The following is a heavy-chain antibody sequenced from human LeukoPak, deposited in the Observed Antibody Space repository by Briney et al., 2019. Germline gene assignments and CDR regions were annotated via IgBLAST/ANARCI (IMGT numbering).Heavy chain of an antibody. Sequence: SETLSLACTVSGGSISSYYWSWIRQPPGKGLEWIGYIYYSGSTNYNPSLKSRVTISVDTSKNQFSLKLSSVTAADTAVYYCARGGAARLHFQNWGQGTLVTVSS. J-gene: IGHJ1*01. CDR2: IYYSGST. D-gene: IGHD6-6*01. V-gene: IGHV4-59*01. CDR3: ARGGAARLHFQN. CDR1: GGSISSYY.